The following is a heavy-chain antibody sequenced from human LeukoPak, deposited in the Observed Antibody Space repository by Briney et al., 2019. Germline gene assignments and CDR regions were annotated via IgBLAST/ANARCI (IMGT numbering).Heavy chain of an antibody. Sequence: PGGSLRLSCAASGFSFSSYNMNWVRQAPGKGLEWVSSISSSSSYIYYADSVKGRFTISRDNAKNSLYLQMNSLRAEDTAVYYCARDWPTIAAAGTIPEYFQHWGQGTLVTVSS. CDR2: ISSSSSYI. CDR3: ARDWPTIAAAGTIPEYFQH. J-gene: IGHJ1*01. V-gene: IGHV3-21*01. CDR1: GFSFSSYN. D-gene: IGHD6-13*01.